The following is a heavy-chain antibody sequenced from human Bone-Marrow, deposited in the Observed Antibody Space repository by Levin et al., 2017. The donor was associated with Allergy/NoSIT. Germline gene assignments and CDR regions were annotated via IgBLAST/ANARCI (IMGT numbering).Heavy chain of an antibody. CDR3: ARARSGLSAFDI. V-gene: IGHV4-31*03. CDR2: IYYSGST. J-gene: IGHJ3*02. CDR1: GGSISSGGYY. Sequence: SETLSLTCTVSGGSISSGGYYWSWIRQHPGKGLEWIGYIYYSGSTYYNPSLKSRVTISVDTSKNQFSLKLSSVTAADTAVYYCARARSGLSAFDIWGQGTMVTVSS. D-gene: IGHD3-10*01.